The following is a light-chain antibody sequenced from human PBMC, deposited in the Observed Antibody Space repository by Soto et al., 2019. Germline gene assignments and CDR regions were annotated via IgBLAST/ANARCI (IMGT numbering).Light chain of an antibody. CDR3: SSYTSSSTLV. Sequence: QSALTQPASVSGSPGQSINISCTGTSSDVGGYNYVSWYQQHPGKAPKLMIYEVSNRPSGVSNRFSGSKSGNTASLTISGLQAEAEADYYCSSYTSSSTLVFGGGTKLTVL. CDR2: EVS. CDR1: SSDVGGYNY. V-gene: IGLV2-14*01. J-gene: IGLJ2*01.